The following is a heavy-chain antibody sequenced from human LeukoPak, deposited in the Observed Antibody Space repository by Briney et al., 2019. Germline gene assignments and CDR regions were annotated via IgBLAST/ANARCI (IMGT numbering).Heavy chain of an antibody. V-gene: IGHV4-39*07. J-gene: IGHJ5*02. CDR2: IFSGGST. CDR1: GGSISSSTFY. Sequence: SETLSLTCTVSGGSISSSTFYWGWIRQPPGKGLEWIGSIFSGGSTYYNPSLKSRVTISVDTSKNQFSLKLSSVTAADTAVYYCARDGPFLEWFLLNPWGQGTLVTVSS. D-gene: IGHD3-3*01. CDR3: ARDGPFLEWFLLNP.